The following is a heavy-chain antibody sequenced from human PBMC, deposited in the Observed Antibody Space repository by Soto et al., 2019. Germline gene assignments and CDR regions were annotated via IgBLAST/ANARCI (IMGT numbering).Heavy chain of an antibody. CDR3: ARERGGWLQFYFDY. CDR1: GGSISSYY. CDR2: IYYSGST. D-gene: IGHD5-12*01. J-gene: IGHJ4*02. V-gene: IGHV4-59*01. Sequence: TSETLSLTCTVSGGSISSYYWSWIRQPPGKGLEWIGYIYYSGSTNYNPSPKSRVTISVDTSKNQFSLKLSSVTAADTAVYYCARERGGWLQFYFDYWGQGTLVTVSS.